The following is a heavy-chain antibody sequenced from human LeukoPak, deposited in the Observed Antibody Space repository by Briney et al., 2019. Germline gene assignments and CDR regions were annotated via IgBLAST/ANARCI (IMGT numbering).Heavy chain of an antibody. J-gene: IGHJ4*02. Sequence: KPSETLSLTCTVSGGSISSYCWSWIRQPPGKRLEWIGRIYYSGSTNYNPSLKSRVTISVDTSKNQFSLKLSSVTAADTAVYYCASRSSIWSGYQDTLYYFDSWGQGTLVTVSS. V-gene: IGHV4-59*01. CDR2: IYYSGST. D-gene: IGHD3-3*01. CDR3: ASRSSIWSGYQDTLYYFDS. CDR1: GGSISSYC.